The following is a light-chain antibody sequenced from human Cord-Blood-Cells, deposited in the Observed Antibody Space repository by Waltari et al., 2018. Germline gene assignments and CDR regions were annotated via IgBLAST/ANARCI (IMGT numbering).Light chain of an antibody. CDR1: QSISSY. Sequence: DIQMPPATSSLSASVVDRVTITCRASQSISSYLNWYQQKPGKAPKLLIYAASSLQSGVPSRFSGSGSGTDFTLTISSLQPEDFATYYCQQSYSTPLTFGGGTKVEIK. J-gene: IGKJ4*01. V-gene: IGKV1-39*01. CDR3: QQSYSTPLT. CDR2: AAS.